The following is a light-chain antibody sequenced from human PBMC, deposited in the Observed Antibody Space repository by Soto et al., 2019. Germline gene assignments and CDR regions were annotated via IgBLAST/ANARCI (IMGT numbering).Light chain of an antibody. CDR2: KDS. V-gene: IGLV3-27*01. CDR1: VLAKKY. Sequence: SSELTQPSSVSVSPGQTARITCSGDVLAKKYARWFQQKPGQAPVVVIYKDSERPSGIPERFSGFSSGTTVTLTISGAQVEDEADYYCYSAADNNWVFGGGTKLTVL. CDR3: YSAADNNWV. J-gene: IGLJ3*02.